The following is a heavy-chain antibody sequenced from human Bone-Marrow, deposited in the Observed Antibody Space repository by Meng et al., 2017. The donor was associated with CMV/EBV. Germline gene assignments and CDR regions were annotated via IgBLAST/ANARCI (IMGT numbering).Heavy chain of an antibody. CDR1: GYTFTGYY. Sequence: ASVKVSCKASGYTFTGYYMHWVRQAPGQGLEWMGIINPSGGSTSYAQKFQGRVTMTRDTFTSTVYMELSSLRSEDTAVYYCAREVRSKTIFGVVKIETTGPEYGMDVWGQGTTVTVSS. D-gene: IGHD3-3*01. CDR2: INPSGGST. J-gene: IGHJ6*02. V-gene: IGHV1-46*01. CDR3: AREVRSKTIFGVVKIETTGPEYGMDV.